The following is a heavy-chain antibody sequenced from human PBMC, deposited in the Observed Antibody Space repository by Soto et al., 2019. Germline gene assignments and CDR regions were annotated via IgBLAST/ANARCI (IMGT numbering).Heavy chain of an antibody. D-gene: IGHD3-3*01. CDR1: GFTFSGSA. V-gene: IGHV3-73*02. CDR3: TSAGYDFWSGYYLGDLVYGMDV. CDR2: IRSKANSYAT. J-gene: IGHJ6*02. Sequence: EVQLVESGGGLVQPGGSLKLSCAASGFTFSGSAMHWVRQASGKGLEWVGRIRSKANSYATAYAASVKGRFTISRDDSKNTAYLQMNSLKTEDTAVYYCTSAGYDFWSGYYLGDLVYGMDVWGQGTTVTVSS.